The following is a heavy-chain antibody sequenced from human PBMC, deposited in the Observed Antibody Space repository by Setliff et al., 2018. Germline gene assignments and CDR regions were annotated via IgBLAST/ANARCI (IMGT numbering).Heavy chain of an antibody. V-gene: IGHV3-23*01. CDR1: GFTVSSNY. J-gene: IGHJ4*02. Sequence: SLRLSCAASGFTVSSNYMNWVRQAPGKGLEWVSAISGSGGSTDYADSVKGRFTISRDNSKNTLYLQMNGLRAEDTAIYYCAGDPPGPHLVYTYWGQGALVTVSS. D-gene: IGHD3-16*01. CDR2: ISGSGGST. CDR3: AGDPPGPHLVYTY.